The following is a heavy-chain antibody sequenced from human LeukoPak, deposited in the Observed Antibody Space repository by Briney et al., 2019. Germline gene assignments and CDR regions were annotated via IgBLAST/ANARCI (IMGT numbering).Heavy chain of an antibody. D-gene: IGHD6-13*01. J-gene: IGHJ4*02. Sequence: ASVKVSCKASGYSFTGYYMHWVRQAPGQGLEWMGWINPNTGVTNYAQKFQGRVTMTRDTSISTAYMELSRLRSDDTAVYFCAPTHQSSNWFYSDYWGQGTLVTVSS. CDR1: GYSFTGYY. CDR2: INPNTGVT. V-gene: IGHV1-2*02. CDR3: APTHQSSNWFYSDY.